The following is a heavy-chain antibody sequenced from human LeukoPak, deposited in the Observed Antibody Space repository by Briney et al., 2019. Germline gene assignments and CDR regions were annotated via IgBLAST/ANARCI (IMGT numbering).Heavy chain of an antibody. D-gene: IGHD6-19*01. CDR3: AKDWGGWSYAEYFQH. CDR2: IKQDGSEK. Sequence: GGSLRLSCAASGFTFSSYAMSWVRQAPGKGLEWVANIKQDGSEKYYVDSVKGRFTISRDNAKNSLYLQMISLRAEDTAVYYCAKDWGGWSYAEYFQHWGQGTLVTVSS. V-gene: IGHV3-7*03. CDR1: GFTFSSYA. J-gene: IGHJ1*01.